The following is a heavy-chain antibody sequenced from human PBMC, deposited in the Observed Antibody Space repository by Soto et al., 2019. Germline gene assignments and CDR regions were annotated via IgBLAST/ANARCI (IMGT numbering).Heavy chain of an antibody. CDR2: IIPIFGIA. Sequence: QVQLVQSGAEVKKPGSSMKVSCKASGGTFGGYTISWVRQAPGQGLEWMGRIIPIFGIANYAQKFQGRVQNTASTSTAYMELSSLRSEDTAGYYCARARSVYQQRPQDGGYYHYYMDVWGEGTTVTVSS. J-gene: IGHJ6*03. CDR1: GGTFGGYT. V-gene: IGHV1-69*02. D-gene: IGHD6-13*01. CDR3: ARARSVYQQRPQDGGYYHYYMDV.